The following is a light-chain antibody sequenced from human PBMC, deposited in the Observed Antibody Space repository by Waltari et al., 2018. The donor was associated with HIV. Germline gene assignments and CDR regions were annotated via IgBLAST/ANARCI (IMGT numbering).Light chain of an antibody. CDR1: PSVLSTTRNVNY. V-gene: IGKV4-1*01. Sequence: DTVLTQSPDSLTVSLGERATINCKASPSVLSTTRNVNYLAWYQQKPGHPPKLLISWASGRRSGVPDRFSGGGSGTDFTRTISSLQAEDVAVYYCQQYYSHPRTFGQGTKLEI. J-gene: IGKJ2*01. CDR2: WAS. CDR3: QQYYSHPRT.